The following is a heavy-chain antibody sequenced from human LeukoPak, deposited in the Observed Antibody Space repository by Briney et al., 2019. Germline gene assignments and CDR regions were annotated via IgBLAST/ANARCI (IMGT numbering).Heavy chain of an antibody. CDR3: ARDNGEYDFWSAQYRDWFDP. J-gene: IGHJ5*02. V-gene: IGHV4-59*01. D-gene: IGHD3-3*01. Sequence: SETLSLTCTVSGGSISSYYWSWIRQPPGKGLEWIGYIYYSGSTNYNPSLKSRVTISVDTSKNQFSLKLSSVTAADTAVYYCARDNGEYDFWSAQYRDWFDPWGQGTLVTVSS. CDR2: IYYSGST. CDR1: GGSISSYY.